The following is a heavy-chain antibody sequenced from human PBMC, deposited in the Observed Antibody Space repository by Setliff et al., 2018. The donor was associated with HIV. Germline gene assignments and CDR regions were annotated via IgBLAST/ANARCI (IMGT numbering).Heavy chain of an antibody. CDR1: GGSISGYY. D-gene: IGHD6-13*01. CDR2: IYYIGNT. V-gene: IGHV4-59*12. Sequence: PSETLSLTCTVSGGSISGYYWSWIRQPPVKGLEWIGYIYYIGNTNYNPSLKGRVTLSVDTSKNQLSLKLSSVTAADTAVYYCAREGGTGRSSWYGAYWYDPWGQGTLVTVSS. CDR3: AREGGTGRSSWYGAYWYDP. J-gene: IGHJ5*02.